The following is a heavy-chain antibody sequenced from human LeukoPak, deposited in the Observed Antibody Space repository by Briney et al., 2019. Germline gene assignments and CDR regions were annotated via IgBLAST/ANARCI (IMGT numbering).Heavy chain of an antibody. CDR2: INPNSGGT. J-gene: IGHJ4*02. CDR3: APQLGRLTDY. Sequence: ASVKVSCKASGYTFTAYNMDWVRQAPGQGLEWMGWINPNSGGTNYAQKFQGRVTMTRDTTVSTAYMELSRLRSDDTAVYYCAPQLGRLTDYCGQGTLVTVSS. CDR1: GYTFTAYN. V-gene: IGHV1-2*02. D-gene: IGHD7-27*01.